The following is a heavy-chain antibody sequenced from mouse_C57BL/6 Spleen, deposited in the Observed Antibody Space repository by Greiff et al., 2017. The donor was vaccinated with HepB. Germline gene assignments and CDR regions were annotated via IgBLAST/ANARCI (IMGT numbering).Heavy chain of an antibody. Sequence: EVKVVESGGGLVQPGGSMKLSCVASGFTFSNYWMNWVRQSPEKGLEWVAQIRLKSDNYATHYAESVKGRFTISRDDSKSSVYLQMNNLRAEDTGIYYCTGRGYSLTEYFDVWGTGTTVTVSS. V-gene: IGHV6-3*01. CDR3: TGRGYSLTEYFDV. D-gene: IGHD2-3*01. J-gene: IGHJ1*03. CDR1: GFTFSNYW. CDR2: IRLKSDNYAT.